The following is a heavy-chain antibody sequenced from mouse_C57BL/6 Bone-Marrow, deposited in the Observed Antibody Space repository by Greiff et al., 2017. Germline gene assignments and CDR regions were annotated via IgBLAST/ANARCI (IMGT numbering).Heavy chain of an antibody. CDR3: ARSGYDGYYCFDY. Sequence: VQRVESGAELVRPGTSVKMSCKASGYTFTNYWIGWAKPRPGHGLEWIGDIYPGGGYTNYNEKFKGKATLTADKSSSTAYMQFSSLTSEDSAIYYCARSGYDGYYCFDYWGQGTTLTVSS. CDR2: IYPGGGYT. V-gene: IGHV1-63*01. D-gene: IGHD2-3*01. J-gene: IGHJ2*01. CDR1: GYTFTNYW.